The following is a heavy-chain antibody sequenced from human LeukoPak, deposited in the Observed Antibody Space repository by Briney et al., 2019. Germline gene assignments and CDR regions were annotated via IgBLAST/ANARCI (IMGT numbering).Heavy chain of an antibody. J-gene: IGHJ4*02. V-gene: IGHV3-49*04. D-gene: IGHD3-16*01. CDR3: TRDRDYDYVWGSYPFDY. CDR1: GFTFGDYA. CDR2: IRSKAYGGTT. Sequence: PGGSLRLSCTASGFTFGDYAMSWVRQAPGKGLGWVGFIRSKAYGGTTEYAASVKGRFTISRDDSKSIAYLQMNSLKTEDTAVYYCTRDRDYDYVWGSYPFDYWGQGTLVTVSS.